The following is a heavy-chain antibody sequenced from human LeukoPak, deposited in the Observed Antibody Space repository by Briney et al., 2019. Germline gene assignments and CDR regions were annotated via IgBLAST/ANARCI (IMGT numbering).Heavy chain of an antibody. CDR3: DCTTTKCYADS. Sequence: PGGSLRLSCAASGFTFSSYGMHWVRQAPGKGLEWVAVISYDGSNKYYADSVKGRFTISRDNSKNTLYLQMNSLRAEDTAVYYCDCTTTKCYADSWGQGTLVTVSS. D-gene: IGHD2-2*01. CDR2: ISYDGSNK. CDR1: GFTFSSYG. J-gene: IGHJ4*02. V-gene: IGHV3-30*03.